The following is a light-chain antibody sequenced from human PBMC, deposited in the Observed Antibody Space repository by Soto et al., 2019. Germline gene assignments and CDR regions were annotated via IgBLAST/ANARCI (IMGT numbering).Light chain of an antibody. V-gene: IGKV1-27*01. CDR3: QKYNTAPRT. CDR2: EAS. CDR1: QDISDH. J-gene: IGKJ1*01. Sequence: DFQMTQSPSSLSASVGDRVTITCRASQDISDHLAWYQQKPGKVPNLLIYEASTLQSGVPSRFRGGGSGTDVTLTISSLQPEDVATYYCQKYNTAPRTFGQGTKVELK.